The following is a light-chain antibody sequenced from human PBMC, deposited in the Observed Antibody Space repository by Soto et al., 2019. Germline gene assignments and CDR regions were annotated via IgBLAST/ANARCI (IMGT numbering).Light chain of an antibody. J-gene: IGKJ1*01. CDR2: DAS. CDR3: QHYNDYPRT. V-gene: IGKV1-5*01. CDR1: QSISTW. Sequence: DIQMTQSPSTLSASVGDRVTIACWASQSISTWLAWYQQKPGQAPNLLIYDASTLESGVPLRFSGSGSGTEFALTTSSLQPGDVATYYCQHYNDYPRTFGQGTKVELK.